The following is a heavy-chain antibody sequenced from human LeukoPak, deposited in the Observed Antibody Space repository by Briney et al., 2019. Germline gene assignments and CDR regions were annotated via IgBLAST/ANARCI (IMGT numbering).Heavy chain of an antibody. Sequence: ASVKVSCKTSGYTSTSFGISWVRQAPGQGLEWMGWISGYNGNTNYAQRFQGRVTMTTDTSTTTAYMELRSLRSDDTAVYYCVRPRRSGSYDYWGQGTLVTVSS. CDR2: ISGYNGNT. J-gene: IGHJ4*02. CDR3: VRPRRSGSYDY. V-gene: IGHV1-18*01. CDR1: GYTSTSFG. D-gene: IGHD1-26*01.